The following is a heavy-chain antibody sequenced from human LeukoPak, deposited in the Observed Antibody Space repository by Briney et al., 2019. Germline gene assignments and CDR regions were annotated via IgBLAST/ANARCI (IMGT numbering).Heavy chain of an antibody. CDR1: GFSFGTYA. J-gene: IGHJ4*02. D-gene: IGHD5-12*01. Sequence: GGSLRLSCVASGFSFGTYAMSWVRQAPGKGLEWLSHITSGSITTHYADSVKGRFTVSRDNPKNSLYLQMGNLRSDDTAVYYCVRGSGGNGYGYWGDYWGQGTLVTVSP. V-gene: IGHV3-48*01. CDR3: VRGSGGNGYGYWGDY. CDR2: ITSGSITT.